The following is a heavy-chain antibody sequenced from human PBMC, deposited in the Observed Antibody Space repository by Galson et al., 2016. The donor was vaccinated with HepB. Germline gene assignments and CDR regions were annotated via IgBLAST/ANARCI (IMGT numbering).Heavy chain of an antibody. Sequence: SLRLSCAVSGFTFSTYGMHWVRQAPGKGLEWVAVIWYDGSRKYYGDSVKGRFTISRDDSKDMLYLQMNSLRVEDTALYYCARDNGRYGIDVWGQGTTVTVSS. V-gene: IGHV3-33*01. CDR1: GFTFSTYG. D-gene: IGHD2-8*01. CDR2: IWYDGSRK. J-gene: IGHJ6*02. CDR3: ARDNGRYGIDV.